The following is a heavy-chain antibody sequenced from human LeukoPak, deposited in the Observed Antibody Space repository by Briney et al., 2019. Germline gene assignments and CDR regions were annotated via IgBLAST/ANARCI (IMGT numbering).Heavy chain of an antibody. D-gene: IGHD6-19*01. V-gene: IGHV1-69*01. J-gene: IGHJ3*02. CDR2: IIPIFGTA. CDR3: ARESSLEAVAGAFDI. CDR1: GGTFSSYA. Sequence: ASVRVSCKASGGTFSSYATSWVRQAPGQGLEWMGGIIPIFGTANYAQKFQGRVTITADESTSTAYMELSSLRSEDTAVYYCARESSLEAVAGAFDIWGQGTMVTVSS.